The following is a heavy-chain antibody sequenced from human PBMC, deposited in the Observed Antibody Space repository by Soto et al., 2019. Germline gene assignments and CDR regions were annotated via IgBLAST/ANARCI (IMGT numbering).Heavy chain of an antibody. CDR1: GYTFTSYG. D-gene: IGHD6-19*01. Sequence: ASVKVSCKASGYTFTSYGISWVRQALGQGLEWMGWISAYNGNTNYAQKFQGRVTMTTDTSTSTASMELRSLRSDDTAVYYCARDPNYLYSSGWYYFDYWGQGTLVTVSS. V-gene: IGHV1-18*01. CDR2: ISAYNGNT. J-gene: IGHJ4*02. CDR3: ARDPNYLYSSGWYYFDY.